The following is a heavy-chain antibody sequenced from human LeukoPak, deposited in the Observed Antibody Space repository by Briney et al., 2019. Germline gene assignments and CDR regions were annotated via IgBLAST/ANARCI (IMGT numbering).Heavy chain of an antibody. CDR3: ARDGPGYYGSGTYYNYYYYMDV. Sequence: ASVKVSCKASGYTFTGYYVHWVRQAPGQGLEWMGWINPNSGGTNYTQRFQGRVTMTRDTSISTAYMELSRLRSDDTAMYYCARDGPGYYGSGTYYNYYYYMDVWGKGTTVTVSS. CDR2: INPNSGGT. D-gene: IGHD3-10*01. CDR1: GYTFTGYY. V-gene: IGHV1-2*02. J-gene: IGHJ6*03.